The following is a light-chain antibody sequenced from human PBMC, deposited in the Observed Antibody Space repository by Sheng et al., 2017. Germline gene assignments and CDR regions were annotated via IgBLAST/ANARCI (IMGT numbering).Light chain of an antibody. CDR2: GAS. V-gene: IGKV3-15*01. Sequence: TVLTQSPGTLSVSPGERATLSCRASQSVSSNLAWYQQKPGQAPRLLIYGASTRATGIPARFSGRGSGTDFTLTISSLQSEDLAFYYCQQYDTWPRTFGQGTKVDIK. J-gene: IGKJ1*01. CDR3: QQYDTWPRT. CDR1: QSVSSN.